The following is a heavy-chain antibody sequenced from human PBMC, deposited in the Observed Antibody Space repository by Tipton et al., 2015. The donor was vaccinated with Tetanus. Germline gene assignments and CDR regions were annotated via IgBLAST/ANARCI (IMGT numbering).Heavy chain of an antibody. J-gene: IGHJ4*02. CDR2: ISGSGGTK. CDR3: ARQVALDY. Sequence: QLVQSGGGLVQPGGSLRLSCIASGFTFSDFSFNWVRQAPGRGLEWIAYISGSGGTKYYADSVKGRFTITRDSAKNSLSLQMNSLRDEDSAVYYGARQVALDYWGQGTLVTVSS. V-gene: IGHV3-48*02. CDR1: GFTFSDFS.